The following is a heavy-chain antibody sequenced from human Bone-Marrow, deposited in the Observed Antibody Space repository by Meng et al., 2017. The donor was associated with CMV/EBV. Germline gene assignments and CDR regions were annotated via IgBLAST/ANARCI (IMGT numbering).Heavy chain of an antibody. CDR3: ARISAAEGNNWFDP. D-gene: IGHD1-26*01. J-gene: IGHJ5*02. V-gene: IGHV1-69*10. CDR2: IIPILGIA. Sequence: SVKVSCKASGGTFSSYGISWVRQAPGQGLEWMGGIIPILGIANYAQKFQGRVTITADKSTSTDYMELRSLRSEDTAVYYCARISAAEGNNWFDPWVQGTLVTVSS. CDR1: GGTFSSYG.